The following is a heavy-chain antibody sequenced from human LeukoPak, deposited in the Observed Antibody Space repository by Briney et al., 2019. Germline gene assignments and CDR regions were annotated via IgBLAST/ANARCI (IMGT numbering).Heavy chain of an antibody. D-gene: IGHD5-12*01. Sequence: GGSLRLSCAASGFTFSEYYMSWFRQAPGKGLEWVADISSSGDIVSYGESVQGRFTISRDNAKDSLSLQLNSLRADDTAVYYCAREIVAGTFDYWGQGTLVTVSS. CDR1: GFTFSEYY. CDR2: ISSSGDIV. CDR3: AREIVAGTFDY. J-gene: IGHJ4*02. V-gene: IGHV3-11*01.